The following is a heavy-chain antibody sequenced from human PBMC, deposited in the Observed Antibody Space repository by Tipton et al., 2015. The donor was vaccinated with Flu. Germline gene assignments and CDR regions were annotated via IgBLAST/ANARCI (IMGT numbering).Heavy chain of an antibody. CDR2: IKNDGTST. CDR1: GFTVSNYW. D-gene: IGHD3-16*01. CDR3: VRFAGGS. J-gene: IGHJ5*02. Sequence: SGFTVSNYWMHWVRQAPGKGLVWVSHIKNDGTSTNYGDSVQGRFTISRDNAKNSLFLQMHSLRAEDTAIYYCVRFAGGSWGQGTLVTVSS. V-gene: IGHV3-74*01.